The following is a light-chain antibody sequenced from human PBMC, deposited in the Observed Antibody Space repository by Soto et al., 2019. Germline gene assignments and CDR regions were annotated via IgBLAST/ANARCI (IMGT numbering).Light chain of an antibody. V-gene: IGKV1-5*03. CDR2: KAS. J-gene: IGKJ5*01. CDR1: QSISSW. Sequence: DIQMTQFPSTLSASVGARVTITCRASQSISSWLAWYQQKPGKAPKLLIYKASSLESGVPSRFSGSGSGTEFTLTISSLQPDDFATYYCQQYNSYPITVGQGTRLEIK. CDR3: QQYNSYPIT.